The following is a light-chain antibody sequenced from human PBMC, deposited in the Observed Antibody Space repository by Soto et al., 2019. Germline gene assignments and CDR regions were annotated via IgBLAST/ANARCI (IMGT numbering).Light chain of an antibody. Sequence: QAVVTQPPSVSGAPGQRVTISCTGSSSNIGAGYDVHWYQQLPGTAPKLLIYGNSNRPSGVPDRFSGSKSGTSASLAITGLQAEDEADYHCQSYDNSLSGWVFGGGTQLTVL. CDR3: QSYDNSLSGWV. V-gene: IGLV1-40*01. J-gene: IGLJ3*02. CDR1: SSNIGAGYD. CDR2: GNS.